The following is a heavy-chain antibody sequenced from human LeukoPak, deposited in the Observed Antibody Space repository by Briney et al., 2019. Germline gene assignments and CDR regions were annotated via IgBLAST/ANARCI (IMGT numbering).Heavy chain of an antibody. J-gene: IGHJ5*01. CDR3: ARIGYSKNCFDP. V-gene: IGHV1-46*01. D-gene: IGHD1-26*01. CDR2: IYPSGVST. CDR1: GYTFTSYY. Sequence: ASVKVSCKASGYTFTSYYMHWVRQAPGQGLEWMGIIYPSGVSTSYAQKFQGRVTMTRDTSTSTVYMELSSLRSEDTAVYYCARIGYSKNCFDPWGKEPWSPSPQ.